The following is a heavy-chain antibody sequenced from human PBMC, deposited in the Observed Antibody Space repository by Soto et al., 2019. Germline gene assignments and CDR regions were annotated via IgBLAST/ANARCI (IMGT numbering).Heavy chain of an antibody. D-gene: IGHD3-3*01. Sequence: EVQLLESGGGLVQPGGSLRLSCAASGFTFSSYAMSWVRQAPGKGLEWVSAISGSGGSTYYADSVKGRFTISRDNSKNTRDLQMNSLRAEDTAVYYCAKNVDGFWSGYYPDTDYYYYYGMDVWGQGTTVTVSS. CDR2: ISGSGGST. J-gene: IGHJ6*02. V-gene: IGHV3-23*01. CDR1: GFTFSSYA. CDR3: AKNVDGFWSGYYPDTDYYYYYGMDV.